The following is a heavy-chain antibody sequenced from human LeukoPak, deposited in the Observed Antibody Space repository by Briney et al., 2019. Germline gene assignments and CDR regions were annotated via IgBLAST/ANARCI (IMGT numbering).Heavy chain of an antibody. CDR1: GFTFSSYS. CDR2: ISSSSSTI. Sequence: GGSLRLSCAASGFTFSSYSMNWVRQAPGKGLEWVSYISSSSSTIYYADSVKGRFTISRDNAKNSLYLQMNSLRAEDTAVYYCARSIAAAGTGSRYYMDVWGKGTTVTVSS. V-gene: IGHV3-48*04. D-gene: IGHD6-13*01. CDR3: ARSIAAAGTGSRYYMDV. J-gene: IGHJ6*03.